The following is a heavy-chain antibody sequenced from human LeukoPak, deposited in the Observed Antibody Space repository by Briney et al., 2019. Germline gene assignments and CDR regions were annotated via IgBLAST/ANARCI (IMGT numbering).Heavy chain of an antibody. Sequence: GGSLRLSCAASGFTVSSNDMSWVRQAPGKGLEWVSAIYSGGNIYYADSVKGRFTISRDNAKNSLYLQMNSLRGDDTALYYCAKDIGAGSYYGMDVWGQGTTVTVSS. CDR3: AKDIGAGSYYGMDV. CDR2: IYSGGNI. V-gene: IGHV3-53*05. CDR1: GFTVSSND. D-gene: IGHD3-10*01. J-gene: IGHJ6*02.